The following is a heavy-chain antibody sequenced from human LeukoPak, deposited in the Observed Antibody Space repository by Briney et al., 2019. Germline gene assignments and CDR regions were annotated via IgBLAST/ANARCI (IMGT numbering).Heavy chain of an antibody. CDR1: GLTFSNYA. V-gene: IGHV3-23*01. D-gene: IGHD1-26*01. CDR3: AKVVGATIFDY. J-gene: IGHJ4*02. Sequence: PGGSLRLSCAASGLTFSNYAMSWVRQAPGKGLEWVSAISGSGGSTYYADSMKGRFTISRDNSKNTLYLQMNSLRAEDTAVYYCAKVVGATIFDYWGQGTLVTVSS. CDR2: ISGSGGST.